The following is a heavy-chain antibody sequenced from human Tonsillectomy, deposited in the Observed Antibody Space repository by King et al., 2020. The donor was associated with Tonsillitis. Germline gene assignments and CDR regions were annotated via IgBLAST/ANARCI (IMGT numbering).Heavy chain of an antibody. CDR3: ARENYYYGSGSYFWFDP. Sequence: QLQESGPGLVKPSETLSLTCTVSGGSISSYYWSWIRQPPGKGLEWIGYIYYSGSTNYNPSLKSRVTISVDTSKNQFSLKLSSVTAADTAVYYCARENYYYGSGSYFWFDPWRQGTLVTVSS. J-gene: IGHJ5*02. V-gene: IGHV4-59*01. CDR2: IYYSGST. CDR1: GGSISSYY. D-gene: IGHD3-10*01.